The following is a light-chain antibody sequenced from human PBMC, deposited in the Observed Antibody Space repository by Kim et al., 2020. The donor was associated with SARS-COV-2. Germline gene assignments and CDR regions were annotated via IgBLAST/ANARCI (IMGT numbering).Light chain of an antibody. V-gene: IGLV3-1*01. CDR1: KLGDKY. CDR3: QAWDSNIVV. Sequence: SYELTQPPSVSVSPGQTASITCSGDKLGDKYVCWYQQRPGQPPVMVIYEDAKRPSGIPERFSGSNSGNTATLTISGTQAADEADYFCQAWDSNIVVFGGGTQLTVL. CDR2: EDA. J-gene: IGLJ3*02.